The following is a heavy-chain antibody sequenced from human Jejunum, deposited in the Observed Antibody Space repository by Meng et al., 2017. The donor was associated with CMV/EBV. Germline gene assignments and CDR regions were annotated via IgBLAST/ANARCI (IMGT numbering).Heavy chain of an antibody. Sequence: SDDSISSGHYWCWVRQFPGKGLEWLATIHHSGITYYNPSLRSRVTISVDTSKNQFSLKLTSVTGADTAIYYCARYVAGTTKYYFDHWGQGTLVTVSS. D-gene: IGHD1-7*01. V-gene: IGHV4-38-2*01. J-gene: IGHJ4*02. CDR2: IHHSGIT. CDR3: ARYVAGTTKYYFDH. CDR1: DDSISSGHY.